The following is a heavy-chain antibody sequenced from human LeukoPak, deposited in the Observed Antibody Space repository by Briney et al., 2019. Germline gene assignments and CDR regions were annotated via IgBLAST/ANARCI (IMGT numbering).Heavy chain of an antibody. CDR3: ARRYSYGYYFDY. Sequence: SETLSLTCAVSGYSISSGYYWGWIRQPPGKGLEWIGSIYHSGSTYYNPSLKSRVTIPVDTSKNQFSLKLSCVTAADTAVYYCARRYSYGYYFDYWGQGTLVTVSS. J-gene: IGHJ4*02. CDR2: IYHSGST. V-gene: IGHV4-38-2*01. D-gene: IGHD5-18*01. CDR1: GYSISSGYY.